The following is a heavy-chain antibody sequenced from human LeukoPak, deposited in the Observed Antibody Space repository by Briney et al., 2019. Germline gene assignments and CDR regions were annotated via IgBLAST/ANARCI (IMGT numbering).Heavy chain of an antibody. CDR1: GFTFSSYS. D-gene: IGHD2/OR15-2a*01. V-gene: IGHV3-21*01. J-gene: IGHJ6*03. CDR2: ISSSSSYI. CDR3: ARGHVTAYYYYYMDV. Sequence: GGSLRLSCAASGFTFSSYSMNWVRQAPGKGLEWVSSISSSSSYIYYAGSVKGRFTISRDNAKNSLYLQMNSLRAEDTAVYYCARGHVTAYYYYYMDVWGKGTTVTVSS.